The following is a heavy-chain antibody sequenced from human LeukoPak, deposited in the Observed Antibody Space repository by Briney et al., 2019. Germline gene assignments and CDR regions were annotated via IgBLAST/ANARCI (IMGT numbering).Heavy chain of an antibody. CDR2: ISYDGSNK. CDR1: GFTFSSYA. V-gene: IGHV3-30*14. J-gene: IGHJ4*02. CDR3: AREPLGYYFDC. Sequence: GRSLRLSCAASGFTFSSYAMHWVRQAPGKGLEWVAVISYDGSNKYYADSVKGRFTISRDNSKNTLYLQMNSLRAEDTAMYYCAREPLGYYFDCWGQGTLVTVSS.